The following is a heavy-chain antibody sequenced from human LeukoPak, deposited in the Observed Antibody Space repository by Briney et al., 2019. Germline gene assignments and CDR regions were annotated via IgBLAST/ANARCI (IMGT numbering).Heavy chain of an antibody. J-gene: IGHJ4*02. CDR1: GYTFTSHD. CDR2: MNPNSGNT. V-gene: IGHV1-8*01. CDR3: ARGYSPTLRTTGNDY. D-gene: IGHD1-1*01. Sequence: ASVKVSCKASGYTFTSHDINWVRQATGQGLEWMGWMNPNSGNTGYAQKFQGRVTMTRDTSINTAYMELHSLRSEDTAVYYCARGYSPTLRTTGNDYWGQGTLVTVSS.